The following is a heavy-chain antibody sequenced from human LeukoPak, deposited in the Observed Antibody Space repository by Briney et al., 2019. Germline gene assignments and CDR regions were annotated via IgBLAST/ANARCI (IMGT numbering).Heavy chain of an antibody. J-gene: IGHJ4*02. D-gene: IGHD2-2*01. Sequence: KPGGSLRLSCAASGFTFSDYYISWIRQAPGKGLEWVSYISSSSSYTNYADSVKGRFTISRDNAKNSLYLQMNSLRAEDTAVYYCASNDRRYCSSTSCYGPGYWGQGTLVTVSS. V-gene: IGHV3-11*03. CDR3: ASNDRRYCSSTSCYGPGY. CDR1: GFTFSDYY. CDR2: ISSSSSYT.